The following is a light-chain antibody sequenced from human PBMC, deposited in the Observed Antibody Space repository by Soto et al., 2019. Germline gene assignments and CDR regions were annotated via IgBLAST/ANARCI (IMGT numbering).Light chain of an antibody. CDR3: QQTANWPRT. Sequence: EIVMTQSPATLSVSPGERATLSCRASQSVSSNLAWYQQKPGQAPRLLIYGASTRASGIPARFSGSGSGTDFTLTINSLEPDDFAVYYCQQTANWPRTFGLGTKVEVK. J-gene: IGKJ1*01. CDR1: QSVSSN. V-gene: IGKV3D-15*01. CDR2: GAS.